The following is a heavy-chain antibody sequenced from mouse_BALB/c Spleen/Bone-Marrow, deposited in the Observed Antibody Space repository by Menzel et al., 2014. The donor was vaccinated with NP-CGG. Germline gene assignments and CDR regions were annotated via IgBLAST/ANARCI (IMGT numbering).Heavy chain of an antibody. J-gene: IGHJ3*01. V-gene: IGHV7-1*02. Sequence: EVHLVESGGGLVQPGDSLRLSCATSGFTFSDFYMEWVRQPPGKRLEWIAASRNKAKYYTTEYSAPVKGRFIVSRDTSQSILYLQMNALRAEDTAIYYCARDVGYGNYFVYWGQGTLVTVSA. CDR1: GFTFSDFY. CDR3: ARDVGYGNYFVY. D-gene: IGHD2-10*02. CDR2: SRNKAKYYTT.